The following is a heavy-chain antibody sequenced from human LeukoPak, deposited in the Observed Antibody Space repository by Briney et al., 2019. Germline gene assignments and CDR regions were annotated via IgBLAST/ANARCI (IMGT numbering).Heavy chain of an antibody. D-gene: IGHD3-10*01. J-gene: IGHJ6*04. CDR2: IVVGSGNT. CDR1: GFTFTSSA. Sequence: ASVKVSCKASGFTFTSSAVQRVRQARGQRLEWIGWIVVGSGNTNYAQKFQERVTTTRDMSTSTAYMELSSLRSEDTAVYYCAAADYCGSGSYYNSVYGMDVWGKGTTVTVSS. CDR3: AAADYCGSGSYYNSVYGMDV. V-gene: IGHV1-58*01.